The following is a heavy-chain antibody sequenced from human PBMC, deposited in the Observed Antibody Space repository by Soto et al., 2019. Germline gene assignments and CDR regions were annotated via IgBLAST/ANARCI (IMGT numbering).Heavy chain of an antibody. CDR1: GYTFTSYY. CDR2: INPSGGST. CDR3: ARTPGGSGSYYKTRYYFDY. Sequence: ASVKVSCKASGYTFTSYYMHWVRQAPGQGLEWMGIINPSGGSTSYAQKFQGRVTMTRDTSTSTVYMELSSLRSEDTAVYYCARTPGGSGSYYKTRYYFDYWGQGTTVTVSS. J-gene: IGHJ4*02. V-gene: IGHV1-46*01. D-gene: IGHD3-10*01.